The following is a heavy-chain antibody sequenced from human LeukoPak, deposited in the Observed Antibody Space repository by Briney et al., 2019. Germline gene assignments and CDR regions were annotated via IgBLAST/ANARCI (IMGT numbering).Heavy chain of an antibody. CDR2: INGDGSTT. J-gene: IGHJ4*02. Sequence: GGSLRLSCAASGFAFNKYWMHWVRQTPGKGLVCVSRINGDGSTTSYADSVKSGFTISRDNAKNTLYLQMSSLRAEDTAVYYCATGNYYDSRGYYTFGHWGQGTLVTVSS. V-gene: IGHV3-74*01. CDR3: ATGNYYDSRGYYTFGH. CDR1: GFAFNKYW. D-gene: IGHD3-22*01.